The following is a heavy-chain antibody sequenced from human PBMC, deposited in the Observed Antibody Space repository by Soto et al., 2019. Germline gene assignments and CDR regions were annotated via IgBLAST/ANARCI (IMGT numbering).Heavy chain of an antibody. V-gene: IGHV2-5*02. CDR1: GFSLSTSGVG. CDR2: IYWDDDK. Sequence: GPTLVNHKQTLTQACTFCGFSLSTSGVGVGWIRQPPGKALEWLALIYWDDDKRYSPSLKSRLTITKDTSKNQVVLTMTNMDPVDTATYYCAHRRAARRGFVWFDPWGQGTLVTVSS. CDR3: AHRRAARRGFVWFDP. J-gene: IGHJ5*02. D-gene: IGHD6-6*01.